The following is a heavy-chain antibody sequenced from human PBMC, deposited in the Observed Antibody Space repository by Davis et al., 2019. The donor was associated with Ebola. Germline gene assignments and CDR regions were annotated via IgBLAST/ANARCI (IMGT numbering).Heavy chain of an antibody. V-gene: IGHV3-7*03. CDR1: GFTFSSYG. J-gene: IGHJ4*02. CDR2: IKQDGSEK. Sequence: PGGSLRLSCAASGFTFSSYGMHWVRQAPGKGLEWVANIKQDGSEKYYVDSVKGRFTISRDNAKNSLYLQMNSLRAEDTALYYCAKEASRWLQLDLDYWGQGTLVTVSS. D-gene: IGHD5-24*01. CDR3: AKEASRWLQLDLDY.